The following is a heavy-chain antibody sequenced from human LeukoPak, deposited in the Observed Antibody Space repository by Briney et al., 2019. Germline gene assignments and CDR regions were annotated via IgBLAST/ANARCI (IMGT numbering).Heavy chain of an antibody. D-gene: IGHD3-22*01. CDR1: GFTFSSYS. CDR3: ARDGDYYDSSGRFGY. Sequence: GGSLRLSCAASGFTFSSYSMNWVRQAPGKGLEWVSSISSSSSYIYYADSVKGRFTISRDNAKNSLYLQMNSLRAEDTAVYYCARDGDYYDSSGRFGYWGQGTLVTVSS. CDR2: ISSSSSYI. J-gene: IGHJ4*02. V-gene: IGHV3-21*01.